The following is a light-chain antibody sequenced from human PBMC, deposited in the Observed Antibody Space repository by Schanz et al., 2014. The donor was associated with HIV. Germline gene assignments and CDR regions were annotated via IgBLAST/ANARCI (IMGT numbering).Light chain of an antibody. V-gene: IGKV3-15*01. CDR3: QQYTDWRWS. Sequence: EIVMTQSPATLSVSPGERATLSCRASQTVSSNLAWYQQKSGQAPRLLIYGASTSATGIPARFSGSGSGTEFTLTISSLQCDDFATYYCQQYTDWRWSFGQGTKVEIK. CDR2: GAS. J-gene: IGKJ1*01. CDR1: QTVSSN.